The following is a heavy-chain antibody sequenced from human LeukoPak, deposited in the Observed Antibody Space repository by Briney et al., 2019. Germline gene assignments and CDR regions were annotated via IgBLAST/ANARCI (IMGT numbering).Heavy chain of an antibody. V-gene: IGHV4-61*02. CDR3: AREDGGNSGNYFDY. CDR2: IYTSGST. CDR1: GGSISSGSYY. D-gene: IGHD4-23*01. J-gene: IGHJ4*02. Sequence: SQTLSLTCTVSGGSISSGSYYWSWIRQPAGKGLEWIGRIYTSGSTNCNPSLKSRVTISVDTSKNQFSLKLSSVTAADTAVYYCAREDGGNSGNYFDYWGQGTLVTVSS.